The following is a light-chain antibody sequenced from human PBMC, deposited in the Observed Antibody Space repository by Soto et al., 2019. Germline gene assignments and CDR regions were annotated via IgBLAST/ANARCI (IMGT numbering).Light chain of an antibody. CDR1: QDLDNY. J-gene: IGKJ5*01. CDR3: QQLNGSPPIT. Sequence: DIQLSQSPSLLSASVGDRVTITCRASQDLDNYLAWYRQTPGEAPKLLIYGAYTLQSGVPRRFSGAGSGTEFSLTISSLQPEDFAIYCCQQLNGSPPITFGQGTRVDIK. V-gene: IGKV1-9*01. CDR2: GAY.